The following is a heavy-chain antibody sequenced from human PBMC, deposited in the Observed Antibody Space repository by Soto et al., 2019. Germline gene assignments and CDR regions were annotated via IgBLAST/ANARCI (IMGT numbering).Heavy chain of an antibody. V-gene: IGHV5-51*01. J-gene: IGHJ4*02. CDR2: IYPSDSDT. Sequence: RGESLRISCQGSGYSFTSYWIGGVRQMPGKGLEWMGLIYPSDSDTRYSPSFQGQVTFSADRSINTGYLQWPTLKASDTAIYYCAIGTGLRYYPEYWGQGTLVTVSS. CDR1: GYSFTSYW. CDR3: AIGTGLRYYPEY. D-gene: IGHD1-26*01.